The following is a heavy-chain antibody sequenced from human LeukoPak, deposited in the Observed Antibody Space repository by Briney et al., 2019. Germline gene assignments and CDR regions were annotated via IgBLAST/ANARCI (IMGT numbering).Heavy chain of an antibody. J-gene: IGHJ6*03. CDR1: GYTFTSYY. D-gene: IGHD4-17*01. CDR3: ARVFYGDYYYYYYMDV. V-gene: IGHV1-46*01. CDR2: INPSGGST. Sequence: ASVKVSCKASGYTFTSYYMHWVRQAPGQGLEWMGIINPSGGSTSYAQKFQGRVTITTDESTSTAYMELSSLRSEDTAVYYCARVFYGDYYYYYYMDVWGKGTTVTVSS.